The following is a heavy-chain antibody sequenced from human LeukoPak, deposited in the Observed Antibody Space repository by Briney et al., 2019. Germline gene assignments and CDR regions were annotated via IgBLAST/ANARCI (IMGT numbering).Heavy chain of an antibody. D-gene: IGHD3-22*01. CDR2: ISYDGSNK. CDR1: GFTFSSYG. J-gene: IGHJ4*02. Sequence: PGGSLRLSCAASGFTFSSYGMHWVRQAPGKGLEWVAVISYDGSNKYYADSVKGRFTISRDNSKNTLYLQMNSLRAEDTAVYYCAEQDTSGSFDYWGQGTLVTVSS. CDR3: AEQDTSGSFDY. V-gene: IGHV3-30*18.